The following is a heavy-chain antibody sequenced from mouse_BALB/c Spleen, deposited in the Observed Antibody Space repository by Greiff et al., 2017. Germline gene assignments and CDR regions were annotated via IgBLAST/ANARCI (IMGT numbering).Heavy chain of an antibody. CDR1: GFNIKDTY. J-gene: IGHJ3*01. CDR3: ARELGLRAFAY. CDR2: IDPANGNT. V-gene: IGHV14-3*02. D-gene: IGHD3-1*01. Sequence: VQLQQSGAELVKPGASVKLSCTASGFNIKDTYMHWVKQRPEQGLEWIGRIDPANGNTKYDPKFHGKATITADTSSNTAYLQLSSLTSEDTTVFYCARELGLRAFAYWGQGTLVTVSA.